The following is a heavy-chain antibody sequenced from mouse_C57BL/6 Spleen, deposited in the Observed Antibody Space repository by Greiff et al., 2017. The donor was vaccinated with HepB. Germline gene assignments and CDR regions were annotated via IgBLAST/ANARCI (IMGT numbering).Heavy chain of an antibody. CDR1: GYTFTSYW. CDR2: IDPSDSYT. D-gene: IGHD1-1*01. Sequence: VQLQQPGAELVRPGTSVKLSCKASGYTFTSYWMHWVKQRHGQGLEWIGVIDPSDSYTNYNQKFKGKATLTVDKSSSTAYMQLSSLTSEDSAVYYCARRATVEGWCFDVWGTGTTVTVSS. V-gene: IGHV1-59*01. J-gene: IGHJ1*03. CDR3: ARRATVEGWCFDV.